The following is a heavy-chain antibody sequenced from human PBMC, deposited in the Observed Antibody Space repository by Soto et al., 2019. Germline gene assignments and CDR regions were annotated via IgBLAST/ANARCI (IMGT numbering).Heavy chain of an antibody. Sequence: GTSVKVSCKASNDSLSSHFIHWVRQAPGEGLEWMAIINPGPNSASYSKEFQGRLTLTSDMPSRTVYMQLSNLRSDDTAVYYGAGVFWRVSSLVAAWWGQESTVTV. J-gene: IGHJ4*02. D-gene: IGHD3-3*01. CDR2: INPGPNSA. CDR1: NDSLSSHF. CDR3: AGVFWRVSSLVAAW. V-gene: IGHV1-46*01.